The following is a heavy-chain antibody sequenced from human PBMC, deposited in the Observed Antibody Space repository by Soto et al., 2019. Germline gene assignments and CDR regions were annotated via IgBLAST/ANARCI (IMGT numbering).Heavy chain of an antibody. D-gene: IGHD3-10*01. CDR3: ARDRSGSSGNYGMDV. J-gene: IGHJ6*02. CDR1: GFTVSSNH. Sequence: GGSLRLSCAASGFTVSSNHMSWVRQAPGKGLEWVSIIYSDGSTYYADSVKGRFTISRDNSKNMLYLQMNSLRAEDTAVYYCARDRSGSSGNYGMDVWGQGTTVTVSS. V-gene: IGHV3-53*01. CDR2: IYSDGST.